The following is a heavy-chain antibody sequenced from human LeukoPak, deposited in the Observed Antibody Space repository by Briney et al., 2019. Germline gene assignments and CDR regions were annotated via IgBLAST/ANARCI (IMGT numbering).Heavy chain of an antibody. CDR3: ARRVSNFNSFDP. CDR1: GGSISSGDHY. CDR2: IYYSGST. V-gene: IGHV4-30-4*01. J-gene: IGHJ5*02. Sequence: SQTLSLTCTVSGGSISSGDHYWTWIRQPPGKGLEWIGYIYYSGSTYYNPSLKSRVTMSVDTSKNQFSLKLTSVTAADTAVYYCARRVSNFNSFDPCGQGTLVTVSS. D-gene: IGHD1-1*01.